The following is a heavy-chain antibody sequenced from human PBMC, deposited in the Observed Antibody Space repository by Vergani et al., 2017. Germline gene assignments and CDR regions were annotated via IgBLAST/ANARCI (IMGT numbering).Heavy chain of an antibody. V-gene: IGHV1-2*02. D-gene: IGHD1-20*01. Sequence: QVQLVQSGAEVKKPGASVKVSCKASGYTFTGYYMPWVRQAPGQGLEWMGWSNPNSGSTNYAQKFQGRVTMTRDTSISTAYMELSRLRSDDTAVYYCARDKGYNWNPRDQPYYYYYMDVWGKGTTVTVSS. J-gene: IGHJ6*03. CDR2: SNPNSGST. CDR1: GYTFTGYY. CDR3: ARDKGYNWNPRDQPYYYYYMDV.